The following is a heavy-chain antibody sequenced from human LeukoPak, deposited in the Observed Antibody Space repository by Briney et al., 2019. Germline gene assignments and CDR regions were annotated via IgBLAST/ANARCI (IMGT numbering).Heavy chain of an antibody. CDR3: ARKPIDY. Sequence: GGSLRLSCAASGFTFSNYAMNWVRQTPGKGLEWVSSLRASGGITYYADSVKGRFTISRDNSKNTLYLQMNSLRAEDTAVYYCARKPIDYWGQGTLVTVSS. CDR2: LRASGGIT. J-gene: IGHJ4*02. V-gene: IGHV3-23*01. D-gene: IGHD1-14*01. CDR1: GFTFSNYA.